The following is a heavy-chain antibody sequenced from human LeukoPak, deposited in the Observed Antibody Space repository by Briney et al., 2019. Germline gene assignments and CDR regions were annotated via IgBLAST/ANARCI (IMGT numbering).Heavy chain of an antibody. V-gene: IGHV4-31*03. Sequence: SETLSLTCSVSGGSISSGDYYWSWIRQHPGKGLEWIGHIYYSGTTYNNPSLESRVTISVDTSKNQFSLKLSSVTAADTAVYYCARDPLGRGYVYYFDYWGQGTLVTVSS. CDR1: GGSISSGDYY. CDR2: IYYSGTT. CDR3: ARDPLGRGYVYYFDY. J-gene: IGHJ4*02. D-gene: IGHD3-16*01.